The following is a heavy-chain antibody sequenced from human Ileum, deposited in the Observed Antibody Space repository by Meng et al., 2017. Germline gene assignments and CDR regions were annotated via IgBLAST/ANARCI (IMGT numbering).Heavy chain of an antibody. CDR2: IHHSGTT. J-gene: IGHJ4*02. D-gene: IGHD4-17*01. CDR1: GASISTSNL. CDR3: ARHDYGDPTAAFDY. Sequence: QLQESGPGLVKPSGTLSLTCAVSGASISTSNLWNWVRQPPGKGLDWIGEIHHSGTTTYNPSLKSRVTISLDKSKNQFSLELRSVTAADTAVYYCARHDYGDPTAAFDYWGQGTLVTVSS. V-gene: IGHV4-4*02.